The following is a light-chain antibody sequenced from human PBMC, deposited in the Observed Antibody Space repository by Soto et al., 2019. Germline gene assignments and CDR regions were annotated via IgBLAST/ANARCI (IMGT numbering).Light chain of an antibody. CDR1: QSVNSN. J-gene: IGKJ2*01. CDR2: GAS. V-gene: IGKV3-15*01. CDR3: QQRSNWPLYT. Sequence: EIVMTQSPATLSVSPGDRATLSCRASQSVNSNLGWYQQKPGQAPRLLIYGASTRATGISARFSGSGSGTEFTLTISSLRSEDSAVYYCQQRSNWPLYTFGQGTKLEIK.